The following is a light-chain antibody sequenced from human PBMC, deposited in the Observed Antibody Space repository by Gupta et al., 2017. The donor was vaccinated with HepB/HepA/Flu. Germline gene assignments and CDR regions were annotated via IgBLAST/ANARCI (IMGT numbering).Light chain of an antibody. CDR1: QDIKHY. CDR3: QKYDSATGT. Sequence: DIQMTQSPSSLSASVGDRVTITCRASQDIKHYLAWYQQKPGKVPKLLIYDAFALDSGVPSRFSGSGSGTEFTLTISSLQPEDFATYYCQKYDSATGTFGEGTKVEIK. CDR2: DAF. V-gene: IGKV1-27*01. J-gene: IGKJ4*01.